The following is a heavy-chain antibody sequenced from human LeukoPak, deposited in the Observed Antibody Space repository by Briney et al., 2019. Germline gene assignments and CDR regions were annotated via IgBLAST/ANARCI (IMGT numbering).Heavy chain of an antibody. CDR3: ANQPLSGWYPFDY. J-gene: IGHJ4*02. CDR1: GYTFTSYY. CDR2: INPSGGST. Sequence: ASVKVSCKASGYTFTSYYMHWVRQAPGQGLEWMGIINPSGGSTSYAQKFQGRVTMTRDMSTSTVYMELSSLRSEDTAVYYCANQPLSGWYPFDYWGQGTLVTVSS. V-gene: IGHV1-46*01. D-gene: IGHD6-19*01.